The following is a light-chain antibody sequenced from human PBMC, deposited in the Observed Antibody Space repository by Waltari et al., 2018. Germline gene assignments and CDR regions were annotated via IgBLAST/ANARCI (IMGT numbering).Light chain of an antibody. J-gene: IGLJ3*02. CDR1: SSNIGSNT. CDR3: SAWDDSLNGPV. V-gene: IGLV1-44*01. Sequence: QSVLTQAPSASGTPGQRVTIPCSGSSSNIGSNTVNWYQQLPGTAPTLLIYSHNQRPSGVPDRFSGSKSGTSASLAISGIQSEDEADYYCSAWDDSLNGPVFGGGTKLTVL. CDR2: SHN.